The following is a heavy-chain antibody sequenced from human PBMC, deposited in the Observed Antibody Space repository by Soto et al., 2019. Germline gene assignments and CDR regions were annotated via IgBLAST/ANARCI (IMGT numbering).Heavy chain of an antibody. Sequence: EVQLVESGGGSVQPGGSLRLSCAASGFTFSNYGMNWARQAPGRGLEWVTHINAPGETKSYSDSVKGRFTVSRDDAKNSLYLQMSSLRADDTAIYYCARDPEGINDFDYWGQGTLVTVSS. CDR3: ARDPEGINDFDY. D-gene: IGHD2-21*01. J-gene: IGHJ4*02. V-gene: IGHV3-48*04. CDR2: INAPGETK. CDR1: GFTFSNYG.